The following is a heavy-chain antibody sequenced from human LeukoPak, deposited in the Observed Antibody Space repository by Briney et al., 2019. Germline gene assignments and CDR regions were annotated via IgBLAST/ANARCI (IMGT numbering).Heavy chain of an antibody. J-gene: IGHJ5*02. CDR2: INPNSGGT. Sequence: ASVKVSCKASGYTFTGYYMHWVRQAPGQGLEWMGWINPNSGGTNYAQKFQGRVTMTRDTSISTAYMELSRLRSDDTAVYYCATDQSTDLLVVLAATMPLNWFDPWGQGTLVTVSS. CDR1: GYTFTGYY. CDR3: ATDQSTDLLVVLAATMPLNWFDP. V-gene: IGHV1-2*02. D-gene: IGHD2-2*01.